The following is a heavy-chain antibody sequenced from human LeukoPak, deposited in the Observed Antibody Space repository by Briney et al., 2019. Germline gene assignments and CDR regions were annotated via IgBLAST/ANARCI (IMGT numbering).Heavy chain of an antibody. Sequence: PGRSLRLSCAASGFTFSSYGMHWVRQAPGKGLEWVAVISYDGSNKYYADSVKGRFTISRDNSKNTLYLQMNSLRAEDTAVYYCAKDRKDGYNKKRLDYWGQGTLVTVSS. CDR2: ISYDGSNK. V-gene: IGHV3-30*18. D-gene: IGHD5-24*01. CDR3: AKDRKDGYNKKRLDY. CDR1: GFTFSSYG. J-gene: IGHJ4*02.